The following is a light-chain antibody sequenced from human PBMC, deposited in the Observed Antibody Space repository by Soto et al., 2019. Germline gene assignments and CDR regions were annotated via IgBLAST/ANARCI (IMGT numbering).Light chain of an antibody. CDR2: RAS. CDR1: QSISNW. Sequence: DIQITQSPSTLSASVGDRVTITCRASQSISNWLAWYQQKPGKAPKLLIYRASTLESGVPSRFSGSGSGTEFTLTISRLQPDDFSTYYCQQYISVSLLPVGGGTKVDIK. CDR3: QQYISVSLLP. V-gene: IGKV1-5*03. J-gene: IGKJ4*01.